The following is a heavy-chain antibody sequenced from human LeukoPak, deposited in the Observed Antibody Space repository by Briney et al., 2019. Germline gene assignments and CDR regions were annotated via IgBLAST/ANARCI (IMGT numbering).Heavy chain of an antibody. J-gene: IGHJ5*02. Sequence: SVKVSCKASGGTFSSYAISWVRQVPGQGLEWMGRIIPILGIANYAQKFQGRVTITADKSTSTAYMELSSLRSEDTAVYYCARGRSSRRFDPWGQGTLVTVSS. CDR1: GGTFSSYA. CDR2: IIPILGIA. D-gene: IGHD6-13*01. CDR3: ARGRSSRRFDP. V-gene: IGHV1-69*04.